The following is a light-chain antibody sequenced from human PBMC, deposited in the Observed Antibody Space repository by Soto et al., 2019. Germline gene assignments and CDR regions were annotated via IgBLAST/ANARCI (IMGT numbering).Light chain of an antibody. V-gene: IGKV1-12*01. CDR2: AAS. J-gene: IGKJ4*01. CDR3: QQGASFPLA. Sequence: DIQMTQSPSSVSASVGDTVTITCRASEYIGTWLAWCQQKPGKAPNLLISAASSLQSGVPTRFSCSGSGTDFTLTISSLQPEDFATYFCQQGASFPLAFGGGTKVEIK. CDR1: EYIGTW.